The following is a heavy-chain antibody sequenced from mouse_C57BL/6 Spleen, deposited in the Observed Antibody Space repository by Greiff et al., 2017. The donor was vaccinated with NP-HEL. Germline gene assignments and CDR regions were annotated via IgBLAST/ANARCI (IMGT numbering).Heavy chain of an antibody. Sequence: EVQLQESGPELVKPGASVKISCKASGYSFTGYYMNWVKQSPEKSLEWIGEINPSTGGTTYNQKFEAKVTLTVAKSSSTAYMQLKSLTSEDSAVYYCVPLLLRTSVLYFDVWGTGTTVTVSS. CDR3: VPLLLRTSVLYFDV. CDR1: GYSFTGYY. J-gene: IGHJ1*03. D-gene: IGHD1-1*01. CDR2: INPSTGGT. V-gene: IGHV1-42*01.